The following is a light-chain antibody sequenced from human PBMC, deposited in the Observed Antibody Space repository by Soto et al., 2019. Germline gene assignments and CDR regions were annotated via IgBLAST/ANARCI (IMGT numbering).Light chain of an antibody. V-gene: IGKV3D-15*01. J-gene: IGKJ1*01. CDR1: QSVSSN. CDR3: QQYNNCSTWT. CDR2: GAS. Sequence: EVVLTQSPGSLSLSPGERATLSCRAIQSVSSNYLAWYQQKPGQAPRLLIYGASSRATGIPARFSGSGSGTEFTLTISSLQSEDSAVYYCQQYNNCSTWTFGQGTKVDIK.